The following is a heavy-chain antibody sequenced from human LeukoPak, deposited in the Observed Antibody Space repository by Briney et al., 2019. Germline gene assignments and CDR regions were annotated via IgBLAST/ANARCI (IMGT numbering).Heavy chain of an antibody. CDR2: INPNSGGT. D-gene: IGHD6-19*01. CDR3: ARDYPHARIAVAGRPRGY. CDR1: GYTFTGYY. Sequence: ASVKVSCKASGYTFTGYYMHWVRQAPGQGLEWMGWINPNSGGTNYAQKFQGRVTMTRDTSISTAYMELSRLRSDDTAVYYCARDYPHARIAVAGRPRGYRGQGTLVTVSS. J-gene: IGHJ4*02. V-gene: IGHV1-2*02.